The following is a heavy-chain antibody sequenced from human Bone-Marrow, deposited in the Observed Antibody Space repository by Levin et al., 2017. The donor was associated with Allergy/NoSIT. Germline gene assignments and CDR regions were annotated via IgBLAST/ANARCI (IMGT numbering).Heavy chain of an antibody. CDR2: IIPMFVTA. J-gene: IGHJ2*01. V-gene: IGHV1-69*01. CDR1: GGICSSNA. Sequence: KISCKASGGICSSNAISWVRQAPGQGLEWVGGIIPMFVTANYTQRFQGRVTITADDSASTAYLEMSSLRREDRAVYYCARGTGERIWGWYFDRWGRGTLVTVSS. D-gene: IGHD7-27*01. CDR3: ARGTGERIWGWYFDR.